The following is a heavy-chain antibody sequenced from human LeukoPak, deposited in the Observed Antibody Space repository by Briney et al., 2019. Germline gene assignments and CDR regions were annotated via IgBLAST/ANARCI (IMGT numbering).Heavy chain of an antibody. V-gene: IGHV1-8*01. CDR1: GYTFTSYD. D-gene: IGHD3-3*01. J-gene: IGHJ4*02. Sequence: GASVKVSCKASGYTFTSYDINWVRQATGQGLEWMGWMNPNSGNTGYAQKFQGRVTMTRNTSISTAYMELSSLRSEDTAVYYCARGSVGLYDFWSGYTYWGQGTLVTVSS. CDR2: MNPNSGNT. CDR3: ARGSVGLYDFWSGYTY.